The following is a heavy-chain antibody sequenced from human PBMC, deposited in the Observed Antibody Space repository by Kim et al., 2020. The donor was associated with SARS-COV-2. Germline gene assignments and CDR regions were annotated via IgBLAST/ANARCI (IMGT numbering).Heavy chain of an antibody. CDR2: INGDGSTT. CDR3: ARAGSGYYYSLTH. J-gene: IGHJ4*02. D-gene: IGHD3-22*01. CDR1: GFTFSKYW. V-gene: IGHV3-74*01. Sequence: GGSLRLSCAASGFTFSKYWMRWVRQAPGKGLVWIARINGDGSTTTYADSVKGRFTISRDNAKNTVYLQMNSLRDEDTAVYYCARAGSGYYYSLTHWGQGTLVTVSS.